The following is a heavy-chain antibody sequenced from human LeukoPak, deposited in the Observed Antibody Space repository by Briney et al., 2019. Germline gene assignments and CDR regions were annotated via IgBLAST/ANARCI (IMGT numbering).Heavy chain of an antibody. V-gene: IGHV3-48*01. CDR3: ARLYGGGDAFDI. CDR2: ISSSTSTI. Sequence: GGSLRLSCTASGFIFSSYSMNWVRQAPGKGLEWVSYISSSTSTIYYADSVKGRFTISRDNSKNTLYLQMNSLRAEDTAVYYCARLYGGGDAFDIWGQGTMVTVSS. CDR1: GFIFSSYS. D-gene: IGHD3-10*01. J-gene: IGHJ3*02.